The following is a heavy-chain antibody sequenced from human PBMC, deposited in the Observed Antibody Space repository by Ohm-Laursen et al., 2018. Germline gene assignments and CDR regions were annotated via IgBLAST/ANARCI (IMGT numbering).Heavy chain of an antibody. J-gene: IGHJ4*02. CDR1: GFTVSTKY. CDR2: VYADGST. D-gene: IGHD3-16*01. CDR3: AGGPSTGGEGFLDY. V-gene: IGHV3-66*01. Sequence: SLRLSCSASGFTVSTKYMSWVRQAPGKGLEWASVVYADGSTYYADSVKGRFIISRDYSKNTLHLHMNSLRVEDTAVYYCAGGPSTGGEGFLDYWGQGTLVTVSS.